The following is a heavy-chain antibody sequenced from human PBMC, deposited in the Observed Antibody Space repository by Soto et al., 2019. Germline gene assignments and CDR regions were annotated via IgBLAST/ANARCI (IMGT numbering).Heavy chain of an antibody. CDR2: IYYSGST. J-gene: IGHJ4*02. CDR1: GGSISSSSYY. V-gene: IGHV4-39*01. D-gene: IGHD3-9*01. Sequence: QLKLQESGPGLVKPSETLSLTCTVSGGSISSSSYYRGWIRQPPGKGLEWIGSIYYSGSTYYNPSLKSRVTISVDTSKNQFSLKLSSVTAADTAVYYCAGVLRYFDWSHYFDYWGQGTLVTVSS. CDR3: AGVLRYFDWSHYFDY.